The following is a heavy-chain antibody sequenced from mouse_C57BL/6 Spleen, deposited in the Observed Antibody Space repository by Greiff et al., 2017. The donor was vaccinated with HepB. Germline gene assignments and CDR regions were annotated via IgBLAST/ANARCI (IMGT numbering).Heavy chain of an antibody. CDR2: IRNKANGYTT. CDR3: ARSPLWAYAMDY. Sequence: EVKLVESGGGLVQPGGSLSLSCAASGFTFTDYYMSWVRQPPGKALEWLGFIRNKANGYTTEYSASVKGRFTISRDNSQSILYLQMNALRAEDSATYYCARSPLWAYAMDYWGQGTSVTVSS. J-gene: IGHJ4*01. CDR1: GFTFTDYY. D-gene: IGHD1-1*02. V-gene: IGHV7-3*01.